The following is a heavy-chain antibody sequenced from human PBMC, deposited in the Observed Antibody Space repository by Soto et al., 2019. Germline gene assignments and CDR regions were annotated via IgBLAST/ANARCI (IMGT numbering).Heavy chain of an antibody. J-gene: IGHJ4*02. V-gene: IGHV3-30*18. CDR1: TFTFSNYG. Sequence: HPGGSLRLSCAASTFTFSNYGMHWVRQAPGKGLEWVALISYDGTNKYYVDSVKGRFTVSRDNSKNTLFLQMDSLRVEDTAVYYCAKVMGVGSDSGYDILARDWGQGTLVTVSS. CDR2: ISYDGTNK. CDR3: AKVMGVGSDSGYDILARD. D-gene: IGHD5-12*01.